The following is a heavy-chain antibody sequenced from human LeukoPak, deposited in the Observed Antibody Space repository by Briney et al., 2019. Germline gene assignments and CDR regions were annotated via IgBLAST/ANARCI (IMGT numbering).Heavy chain of an antibody. CDR3: ARSGTRPNLLFDY. CDR2: INHSGST. D-gene: IGHD1-26*01. J-gene: IGHJ4*02. CDR1: GGSFSGYY. V-gene: IGHV4-34*01. Sequence: PSETLSLTCAVYGGSFSGYYWSWIRQPPGKGLEWIGEINHSGSTNYNPSLKSRVTISVDTSKNQFSLKLSSVTAAGTAVYYCARSGTRPNLLFDYWGQGTLVTVSS.